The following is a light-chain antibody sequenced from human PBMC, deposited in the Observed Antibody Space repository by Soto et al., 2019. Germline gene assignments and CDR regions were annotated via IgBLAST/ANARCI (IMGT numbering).Light chain of an antibody. CDR3: QQSYNSPTIT. V-gene: IGKV1-39*01. J-gene: IGKJ5*01. Sequence: DIQMTQSPSSLSASVGDRVTITCRAGQNIFSSLNWYQQKPGKAPKLXXYAASSLQSGVPSRFSGSGSGTDLTLTITSLQPEDFATYYCQQSYNSPTITFGQGTRLEIK. CDR2: AAS. CDR1: QNIFSS.